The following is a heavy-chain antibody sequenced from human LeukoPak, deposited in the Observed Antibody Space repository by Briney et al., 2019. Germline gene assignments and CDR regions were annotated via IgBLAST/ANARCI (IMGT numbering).Heavy chain of an antibody. J-gene: IGHJ3*02. Sequence: PSETLSLTCTVSGSSISSYYWSWIRQPPGKGLEWIGYIYYSGSTNYNPSLKSRVTISVDTSKNQFSLKLSSVTAADTAVYYCARVGEYYYDSSGYSGDAFDIWGQGTIVTVSS. CDR3: ARVGEYYYDSSGYSGDAFDI. CDR1: GSSISSYY. CDR2: IYYSGST. D-gene: IGHD3-22*01. V-gene: IGHV4-59*01.